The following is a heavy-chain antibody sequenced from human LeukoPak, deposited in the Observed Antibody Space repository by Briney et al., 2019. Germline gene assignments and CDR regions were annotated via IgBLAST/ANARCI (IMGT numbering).Heavy chain of an antibody. CDR3: ARDKGDILTGNYYYYGMDV. Sequence: SETLSLTCTVSGGSISSGGYYWSWIRQPPGKGLEWIGYIYHSGSTYYNPSLKSRVTISVDRSKNQFSLKLSSVTAADTAVYYCARDKGDILTGNYYYYGMDVWGQGTTVTVSS. V-gene: IGHV4-30-2*01. CDR1: GGSISSGGYY. D-gene: IGHD3-9*01. J-gene: IGHJ6*02. CDR2: IYHSGST.